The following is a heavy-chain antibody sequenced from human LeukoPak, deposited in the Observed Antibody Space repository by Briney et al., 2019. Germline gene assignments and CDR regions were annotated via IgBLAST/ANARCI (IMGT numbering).Heavy chain of an antibody. D-gene: IGHD1-26*01. CDR2: IIPIFGTA. CDR3: ASSLGGPNWFDP. J-gene: IGHJ5*02. V-gene: IGHV1-69*13. CDR1: GGTFSSYA. Sequence: SVKVSCKASGGTFSSYAISWVRQAPGQGLGWMGGIIPIFGTANYAQKFQGRVTITADESTSTAYMELSSLRSEDTAVYYCASSLGGPNWFDPWGQGTLVTVSS.